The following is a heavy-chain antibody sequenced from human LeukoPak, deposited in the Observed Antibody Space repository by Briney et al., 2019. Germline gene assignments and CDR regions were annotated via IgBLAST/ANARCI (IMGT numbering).Heavy chain of an antibody. Sequence: SETLSLTCTVSGGSISISSYYWGWIRQPPGKGLEWIGSIYYSGSTYYNPSLKSRVTISVDTSKNQFSLKLSSVTAADTAVYYCARDDKAYYYDRGTSRGYYFDYWGQGTLVTVSS. V-gene: IGHV4-39*07. CDR2: IYYSGST. CDR1: GGSISISSYY. CDR3: ARDDKAYYYDRGTSRGYYFDY. J-gene: IGHJ4*02. D-gene: IGHD3-22*01.